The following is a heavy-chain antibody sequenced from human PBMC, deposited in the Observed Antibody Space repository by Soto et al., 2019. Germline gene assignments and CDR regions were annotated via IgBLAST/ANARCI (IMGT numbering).Heavy chain of an antibody. V-gene: IGHV3-15*07. D-gene: IGHD6-19*01. Sequence: EGQLVESGGGLAKPGGSLRLSCAASGFTFSNVWMNWVRQAPGKGLEWVGRIKSKLDGETIDYAAPVKGRFTISRDDSKNMLYLQMNSLKTEDTGVYYCTPLALKYNSDWYEFSDWGQGTLVTVSS. CDR1: GFTFSNVW. CDR2: IKSKLDGETI. J-gene: IGHJ4*02. CDR3: TPLALKYNSDWYEFSD.